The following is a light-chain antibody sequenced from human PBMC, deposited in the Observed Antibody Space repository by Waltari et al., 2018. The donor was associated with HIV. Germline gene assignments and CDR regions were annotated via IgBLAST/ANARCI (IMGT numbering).Light chain of an antibody. CDR1: QSVLYSSNNKNY. CDR2: WAS. CDR3: QQYYSTPPWT. V-gene: IGKV4-1*01. Sequence: DIVMTQSPDSLAVSLGERATINCKSSQSVLYSSNNKNYLAWYQQKPGQPPNLRIYWASTREAGVPDRFSGSGSGTDFTLTISSLQAEDVAVYYCQQYYSTPPWTFGQGTKVEIK. J-gene: IGKJ1*01.